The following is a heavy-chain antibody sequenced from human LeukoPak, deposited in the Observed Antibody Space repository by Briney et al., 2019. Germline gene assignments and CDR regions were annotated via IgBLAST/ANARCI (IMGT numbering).Heavy chain of an antibody. CDR3: ARENWDLVAVPMDV. CDR1: GFIFSTYN. V-gene: IGHV3-48*01. CDR2: ISLSSTAI. J-gene: IGHJ6*04. D-gene: IGHD1-26*01. Sequence: GGSLRLSCATSGFIFSTYNMNWVRQAPGKGLEWVSYISLSSTAIYYADSVKGRFAISRDNAKNSLYLQMNSLRAEDTAIYYCARENWDLVAVPMDVWGKGTTVIVSS.